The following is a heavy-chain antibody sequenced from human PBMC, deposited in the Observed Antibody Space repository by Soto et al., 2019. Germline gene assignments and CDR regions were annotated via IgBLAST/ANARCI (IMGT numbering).Heavy chain of an antibody. CDR2: ISHDGNKK. CDR1: GFIFSSYG. CDR3: ARDGGDFDY. J-gene: IGHJ4*02. V-gene: IGHV3-33*05. Sequence: QVQLVESGGGVVQPGRSLRLSCATSGFIFSSYGIHWLRQAPGKGLEWLAIISHDGNKKYYADSVKGRFTISRDNSKNTVYLKMDSLRVEETAVYYCARDGGDFDYWGQGTLVTVSS. D-gene: IGHD3-16*01.